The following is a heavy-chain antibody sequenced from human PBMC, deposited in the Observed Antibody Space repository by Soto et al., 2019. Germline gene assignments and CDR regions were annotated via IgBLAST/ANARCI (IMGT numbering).Heavy chain of an antibody. CDR3: ARLGGYCSTTGCYGYYAMDV. Sequence: PSETLSLTCTLSGGSISSYYWSWIRQPPGKGLEWIGYIYYSGNTYYNPSLKSRVTMSVDTSKNQFSLKLSSVTAADTAVYYCARLGGYCSTTGCYGYYAMDVWGQGTTVTVSS. V-gene: IGHV4-59*04. J-gene: IGHJ6*02. D-gene: IGHD2-2*01. CDR2: IYYSGNT. CDR1: GGSISSYY.